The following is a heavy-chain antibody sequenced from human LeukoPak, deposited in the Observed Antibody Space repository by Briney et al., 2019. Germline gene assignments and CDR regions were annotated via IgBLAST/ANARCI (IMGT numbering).Heavy chain of an antibody. Sequence: GGSLRLSCAASGFTFSDYYMSWIRQAPGKGLEWVSYIGRSGTTIHYADSVKGRFTISWDNAKKSVYLQMNSLRAEDTAVYYCARSGKIYFDWLLDYWGQGTLVTVSS. J-gene: IGHJ4*02. V-gene: IGHV3-11*04. CDR1: GFTFSDYY. D-gene: IGHD3-9*01. CDR3: ARSGKIYFDWLLDY. CDR2: IGRSGTTI.